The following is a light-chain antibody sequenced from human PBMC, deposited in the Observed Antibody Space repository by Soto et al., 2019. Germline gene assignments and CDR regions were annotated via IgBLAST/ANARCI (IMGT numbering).Light chain of an antibody. CDR1: QTVDSKY. CDR2: AAS. V-gene: IGKV3-20*01. Sequence: EIVLTQSPGTLSLSPGQRATLSCRASQTVDSKYFSWYQQKPGQAPRLLIYAASIRATGFPDRFSGYGSGTDFTLSINGLEPEDFVVYYCHQYGDSPGTFGQGTKVEIK. CDR3: HQYGDSPGT. J-gene: IGKJ1*01.